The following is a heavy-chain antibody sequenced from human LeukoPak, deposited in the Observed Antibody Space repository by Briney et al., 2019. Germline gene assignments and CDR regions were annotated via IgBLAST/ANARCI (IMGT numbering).Heavy chain of an antibody. Sequence: GGSLRPSCAASGFAVDSNYMGWVRQAPGKGLDWVSVIYSGGSTYYADSVKGRFTISRDNSKNTVYLQMNSLRAEDTAVYYCTRLNYCGSGSFDYWGQGTLVTVSS. J-gene: IGHJ4*02. V-gene: IGHV3-53*01. CDR1: GFAVDSNY. D-gene: IGHD3-10*01. CDR2: IYSGGST. CDR3: TRLNYCGSGSFDY.